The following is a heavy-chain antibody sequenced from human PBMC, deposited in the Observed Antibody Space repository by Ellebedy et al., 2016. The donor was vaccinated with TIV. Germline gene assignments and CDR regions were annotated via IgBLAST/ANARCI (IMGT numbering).Heavy chain of an antibody. V-gene: IGHV3-23*01. CDR2: INPSGGRT. D-gene: IGHD5-18*01. CDR1: GFNFSSYA. CDR3: AKPQEYTYGAFDN. J-gene: IGHJ4*02. Sequence: PGGSLRLSCAASGFNFSSYAMSWVRQAPGKGLEWVSAINPSGGRTYYADSVKGRVTISRDNSKNTLYLQMNSLRAEDTAVYYCAKPQEYTYGAFDNWGQGTLVTVSS.